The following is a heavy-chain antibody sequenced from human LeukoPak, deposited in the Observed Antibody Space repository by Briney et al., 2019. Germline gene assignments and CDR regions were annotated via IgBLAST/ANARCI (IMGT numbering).Heavy chain of an antibody. J-gene: IGHJ4*02. CDR3: ATFVATFKRRVDLWGELDSGQQDC. Sequence: SETLSLTCIISGGSISSTTYYWGWIRQPPGKGLEWIGTLYYSGSTYYYPSLKSRVTMSVDLSKNQFSLKVSSVTAADTAVYYCATFVATFKRRVDLWGELDSGQQDCWGQGTLVTVSS. V-gene: IGHV4-39*07. CDR2: LYYSGST. CDR1: GGSISSTTYY. D-gene: IGHD5-24*01.